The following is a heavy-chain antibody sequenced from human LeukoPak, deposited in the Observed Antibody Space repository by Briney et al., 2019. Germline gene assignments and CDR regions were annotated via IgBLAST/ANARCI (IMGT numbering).Heavy chain of an antibody. CDR3: AREGLGPLPRAEYFQH. V-gene: IGHV1-46*01. CDR1: GYTFTSYY. Sequence: ASVKVSCKASGYTFTSYYMHWVRQAPGQGLEWMGIINPSGGSTSYAQKFQGRVTMPRDTSTSTVYMEPSSLRSEDTAVYYCAREGLGPLPRAEYFQHWGQGTLVTVSS. J-gene: IGHJ1*01. CDR2: INPSGGST.